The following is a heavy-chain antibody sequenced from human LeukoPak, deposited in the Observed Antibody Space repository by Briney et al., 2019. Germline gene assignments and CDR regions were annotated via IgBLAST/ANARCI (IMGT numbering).Heavy chain of an antibody. J-gene: IGHJ4*02. V-gene: IGHV3-53*01. CDR1: GFTVSSNY. Sequence: PGGSLRLSCAASGFTVSSNYMSWVRQAPGKGLEWVSVIYSGGSTYYADSVKGRFTISRDNSKNTLYLQMNSLRAEDTAVYYCARELSTYELHGWGQGTLVTVSS. CDR3: ARELSTYELHG. D-gene: IGHD5-12*01. CDR2: IYSGGST.